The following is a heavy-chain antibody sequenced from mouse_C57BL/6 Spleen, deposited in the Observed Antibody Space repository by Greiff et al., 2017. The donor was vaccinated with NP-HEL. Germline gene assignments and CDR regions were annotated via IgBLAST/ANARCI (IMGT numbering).Heavy chain of an antibody. D-gene: IGHD1-1*01. CDR3: TGGYGSSYRYFDV. CDR2: IRLKSDNYAT. CDR1: GFTFSNYW. Sequence: EVQLVESGGGLVQPGGSMKLSCVASGFTFSNYWMNWVRQSPEKGLEWVAQIRLKSDNYATHYAESVKGRFTISRDDSKSSVYLQMNNLRAEDTGIYYCTGGYGSSYRYFDVWGTGTTVTVSS. V-gene: IGHV6-3*01. J-gene: IGHJ1*03.